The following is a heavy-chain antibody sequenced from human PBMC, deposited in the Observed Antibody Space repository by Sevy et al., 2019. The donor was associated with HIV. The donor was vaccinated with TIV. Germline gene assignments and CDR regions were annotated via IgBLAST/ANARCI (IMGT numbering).Heavy chain of an antibody. V-gene: IGHV3-23*01. CDR3: ASPSGN. CDR1: GFTFSIYA. CDR2: ISGSGTTT. J-gene: IGHJ4*02. Sequence: GESLKISCAASGFTFSIYAMSWVRQAPGKGLEWVSGISGSGTTTYYADSVKGRFTISRDNSKNTLYLQMNTLRVEDTAAYYCASPSGNWGQGTLVTVSS.